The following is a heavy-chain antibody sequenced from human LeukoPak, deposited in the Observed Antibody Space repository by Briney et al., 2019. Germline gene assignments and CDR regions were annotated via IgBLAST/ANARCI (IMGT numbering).Heavy chain of an antibody. CDR1: GGSINSYY. CDR2: IYYSGST. D-gene: IGHD3-10*01. J-gene: IGHJ5*02. Sequence: SETLSLTCTVSGGSINSYYWSWIRQPPGKGLEWIGYIYYSGSTNYNPSLKSRATISVDTSKNQFSLKLTSVTAADTAIYYCARGGYYGSGNDFRFDPWGQGTLVTVSS. CDR3: ARGGYYGSGNDFRFDP. V-gene: IGHV4-59*01.